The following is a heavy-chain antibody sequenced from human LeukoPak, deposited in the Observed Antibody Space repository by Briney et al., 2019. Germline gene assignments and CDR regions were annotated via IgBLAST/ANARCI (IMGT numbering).Heavy chain of an antibody. Sequence: SETLSLTCTVSGGSICSYYWSWIRQPPGRGLEWIGYVHSSGSTNYNPSLKSRVTISIDPSKNQFSLKVTSVTTADTAVYYCARSGSYSGTFDYWGQGTLVTVSS. CDR1: GGSICSYY. V-gene: IGHV4-59*01. J-gene: IGHJ4*02. CDR3: ARSGSYSGTFDY. CDR2: VHSSGST. D-gene: IGHD1-26*01.